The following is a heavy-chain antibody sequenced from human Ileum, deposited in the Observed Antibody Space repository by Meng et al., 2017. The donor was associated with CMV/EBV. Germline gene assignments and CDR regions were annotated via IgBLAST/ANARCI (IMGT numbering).Heavy chain of an antibody. V-gene: IGHV3-30*03. CDR1: GFTFSSYS. D-gene: IGHD6-19*01. CDR2: ISYDGSNK. J-gene: IGHJ4*02. CDR3: ARDINEQWLGFDGFDY. Sequence: GGSLRLSCAASGFTFSSYSMNWVRQAPGKGLEWVAVISYDGSNKYYADSVKGRFTISRDNSKNTLYLQMNSLRAEDTAVYYCARDINEQWLGFDGFDYWGQGTLVTVSS.